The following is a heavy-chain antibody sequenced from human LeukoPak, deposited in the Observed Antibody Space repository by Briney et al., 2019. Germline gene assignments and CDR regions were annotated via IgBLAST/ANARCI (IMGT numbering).Heavy chain of an antibody. D-gene: IGHD2-21*01. V-gene: IGHV6-1*01. CDR2: TWYRSNWYN. CDR3: ARSIQHFDY. CDR1: GDSFSSNSAT. Sequence: SQTLSLTCGISGDSFSSNSATWDWIRQSPSRGLEWLGRTWYRSNWYNDSALSVRSRMTINPDTSKNQFSLHLHSVTPEDTAVYYCARSIQHFDYWGQGILVTVSS. J-gene: IGHJ4*02.